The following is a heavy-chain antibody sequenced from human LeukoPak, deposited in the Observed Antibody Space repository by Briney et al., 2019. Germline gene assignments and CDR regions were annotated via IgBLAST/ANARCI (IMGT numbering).Heavy chain of an antibody. CDR2: IRGGGANT. D-gene: IGHD3-10*02. J-gene: IGHJ3*01. V-gene: IGHV3-23*01. CDR1: GFTFNNYA. Sequence: GGSLRLSCAASGFTFNNYAMNWVRQAPGKGLEWVSYIRGGGANTRYSDSVKGRFIISRDNSKNILYLQMNSLRAEDTAIYYCAKCSASYSNDAFDVWGRGTMVTVSS. CDR3: AKCSASYSNDAFDV.